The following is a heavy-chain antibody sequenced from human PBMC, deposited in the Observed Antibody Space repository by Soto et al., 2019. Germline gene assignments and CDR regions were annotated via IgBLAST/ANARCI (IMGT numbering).Heavy chain of an antibody. J-gene: IGHJ5*02. CDR1: GGSISSYY. Sequence: PSETLSLTCTVSGGSISSYYWSWIRQPPGKGLEWIGYIYYSGSTNYNPSLKSRVTISVDTSKNQFSLKLSSVTAADTAVYYCATLIMGDDYGDYVRGYWFDPWGQGTLVTVSS. CDR3: ATLIMGDDYGDYVRGYWFDP. CDR2: IYYSGST. V-gene: IGHV4-59*08. D-gene: IGHD4-17*01.